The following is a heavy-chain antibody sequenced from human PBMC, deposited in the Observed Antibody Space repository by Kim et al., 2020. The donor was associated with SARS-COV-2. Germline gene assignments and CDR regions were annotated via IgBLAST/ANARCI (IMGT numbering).Heavy chain of an antibody. CDR3: ARESDPNWFDP. Sequence: SETLSLTCTVSGGSISSYYWSWIRQPPGKGLEWIGYIYYNGSTNYNPSLKSRVTISVDTSKNQFSLKLSSVTAADTAVYYCARESDPNWFDPWGQGTLVTVSS. CDR2: IYYNGST. V-gene: IGHV4-59*13. CDR1: GGSISSYY. J-gene: IGHJ5*02.